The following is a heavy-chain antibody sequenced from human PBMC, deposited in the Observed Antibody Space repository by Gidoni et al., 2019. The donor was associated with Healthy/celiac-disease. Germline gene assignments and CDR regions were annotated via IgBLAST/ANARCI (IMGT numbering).Heavy chain of an antibody. CDR1: GFTFSSYG. CDR3: ARAPPGPMAYDY. CDR2: IWYDGSNK. V-gene: IGHV3-33*01. D-gene: IGHD3-10*01. J-gene: IGHJ4*02. Sequence: QVQLVESGGGVVQPGRSLRLSCAASGFTFSSYGMHWVRQAPGKGLEWVAVIWYDGSNKYYADSVKGRFTISRDNSKNTLYLQMNSLRAEDTAVYYCARAPPGPMAYDYWGQGTLVTVSS.